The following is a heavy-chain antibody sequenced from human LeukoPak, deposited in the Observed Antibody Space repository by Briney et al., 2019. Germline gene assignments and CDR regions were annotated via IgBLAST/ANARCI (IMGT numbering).Heavy chain of an antibody. D-gene: IGHD6-19*01. CDR2: INPNNGGT. Sequence: ASVKVSCKASGYTXTGYYMHWVRQAPGQGLEWMVWINPNNGGTNYAQKFQGRVTMTRDTTITTAYMEMSWLTSDDTAAYYCARGTVAGKFDYWGQGTLVTVSS. CDR3: ARGTVAGKFDY. J-gene: IGHJ4*02. CDR1: GYTXTGYY. V-gene: IGHV1-2*02.